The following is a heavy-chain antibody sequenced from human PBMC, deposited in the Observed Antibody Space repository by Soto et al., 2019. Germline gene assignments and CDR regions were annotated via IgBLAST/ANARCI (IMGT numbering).Heavy chain of an antibody. J-gene: IGHJ4*02. D-gene: IGHD6-19*01. CDR2: ISGSGANT. Sequence: EVQLLESAGGLVQPGGTLSLSCAASGFTFSSYAMRWVRQAPGKGLEWVSAISGSGANTYYADSVKGRFTISRDNSKNTLFLQLNSLRAEDTAVYYCAQCAGSGWYPDYWGQGTLVTVSS. CDR3: AQCAGSGWYPDY. CDR1: GFTFSSYA. V-gene: IGHV3-23*01.